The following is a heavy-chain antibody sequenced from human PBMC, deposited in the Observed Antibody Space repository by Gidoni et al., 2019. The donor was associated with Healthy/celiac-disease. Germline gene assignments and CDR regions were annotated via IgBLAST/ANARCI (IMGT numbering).Heavy chain of an antibody. Sequence: EVQLLESGGGLVQRGGSLRLSCAAAGFTFSSYAMSWVRQAQWKGLAWVSAISGSGGSTYYADSVKGRFTISRDNSKNTLYLQMNSLRAEDTAVYYCAARWIFGVVYFDYWGQGTLVTVSS. CDR1: GFTFSSYA. V-gene: IGHV3-23*01. CDR3: AARWIFGVVYFDY. D-gene: IGHD3-3*01. J-gene: IGHJ4*02. CDR2: ISGSGGST.